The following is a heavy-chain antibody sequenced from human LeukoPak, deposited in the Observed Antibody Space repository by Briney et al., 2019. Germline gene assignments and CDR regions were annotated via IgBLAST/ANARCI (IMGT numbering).Heavy chain of an antibody. D-gene: IGHD3-9*01. CDR2: ISYDGSNK. V-gene: IGHV3-30-3*01. CDR1: GFTFSSYA. CDR3: ARDRLRYFDWLSSGYYYYGMDV. Sequence: GGSLRLSCAASGFTFSSYAMHWVRQAPGKGLEWVAVISYDGSNKYYADSVKGRFTISRDNSKNTLYLQMNSLRAEDTAVYYCARDRLRYFDWLSSGYYYYGMDVWGQGTTVTVSS. J-gene: IGHJ6*02.